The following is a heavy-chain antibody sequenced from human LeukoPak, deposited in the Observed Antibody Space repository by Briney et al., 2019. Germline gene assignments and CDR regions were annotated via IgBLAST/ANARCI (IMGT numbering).Heavy chain of an antibody. CDR2: LSGNGNTI. Sequence: GGSLRLSCAASGFTFSTYAMCWVRQAPGKGLECVSALSGNGNTIYYADSVKGRFTISRDNSKNTLSLQMNSLRAEDTAVYYCASRDGYNYNWGQGTLVIVSS. V-gene: IGHV3-23*01. J-gene: IGHJ4*02. D-gene: IGHD5-24*01. CDR1: GFTFSTYA. CDR3: ASRDGYNYN.